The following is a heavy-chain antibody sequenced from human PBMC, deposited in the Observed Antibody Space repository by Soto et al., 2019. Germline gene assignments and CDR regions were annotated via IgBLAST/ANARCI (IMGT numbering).Heavy chain of an antibody. CDR1: GYTFTSYD. J-gene: IGHJ6*03. CDR2: MNPNSGNT. D-gene: IGHD3-10*02. V-gene: IGHV1-8*01. Sequence: ASVKVSCKASGYTFTSYDINWVRQATGQGLEWMGWMNPNSGNTGYAQKFQGRVTMTRNTSISTAYMELSSLRSEDTAVYYCARRTMLATGPYYYYMDVWGKGSTVTVSS. CDR3: ARRTMLATGPYYYYMDV.